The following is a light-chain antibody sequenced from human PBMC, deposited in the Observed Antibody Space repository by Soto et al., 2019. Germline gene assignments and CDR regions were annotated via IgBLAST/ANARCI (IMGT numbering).Light chain of an antibody. Sequence: QSVLTQPASVSGSPGQSITISCSGTSSDIGSYDHVAWYQQFPGKSPKLIIYAVSDRPSGVSDRFSGSKSGISASLTISGLYSEYEAHHYCISYTERQHYFVGTGTKLTV. J-gene: IGLJ6*01. CDR3: ISYTERQHYF. CDR1: SSDIGSYDH. V-gene: IGLV2-14*03. CDR2: AVS.